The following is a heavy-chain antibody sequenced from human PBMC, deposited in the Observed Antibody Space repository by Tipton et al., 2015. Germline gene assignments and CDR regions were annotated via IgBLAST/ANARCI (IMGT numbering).Heavy chain of an antibody. CDR3: VTDCSFTTCYEHDAFDI. D-gene: IGHD2-2*01. V-gene: IGHV1-18*01. J-gene: IGHJ3*02. CDR1: GYTFTNFG. Sequence: QLVQSGGEVKKPGASVKVSCRASGYTFTNFGISWVRQAPGQGLEWMGWISGYNGYTNYTQKFEGRVTLTTDTATSTAYMELRSLRSDDTAMYYCVTDCSFTTCYEHDAFDIWGQGTMVTVSS. CDR2: ISGYNGYT.